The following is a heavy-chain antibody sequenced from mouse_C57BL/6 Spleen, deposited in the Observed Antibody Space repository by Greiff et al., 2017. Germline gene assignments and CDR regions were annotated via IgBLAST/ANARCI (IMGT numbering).Heavy chain of an antibody. J-gene: IGHJ3*01. CDR3: AREGDGNWFAY. CDR2: INPYNGGT. Sequence: EVQLQQSGPVLVKPGASVKMSCKASGYTFTDYYMNWVKQSHGKSLEWIGVINPYNGGTSYNQKFKGKATLTVDKSSSTAYMELNSLTSEDSAVYYCAREGDGNWFAYWGQGTLVTVSA. D-gene: IGHD2-1*01. V-gene: IGHV1-19*01. CDR1: GYTFTDYY.